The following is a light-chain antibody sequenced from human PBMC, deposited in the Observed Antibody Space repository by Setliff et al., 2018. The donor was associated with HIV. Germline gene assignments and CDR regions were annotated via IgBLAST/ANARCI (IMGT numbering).Light chain of an antibody. J-gene: IGLJ1*01. CDR3: CSNTGSNTFV. CDR2: QAT. CDR1: SNDVGRYDL. V-gene: IGLV2-23*01. Sequence: QSVLTQPASVSGSPGQSITISCTGTSNDVGRYDLVSWYQQHPARAPKLIIYQATRRPSGVSNRFSGSKSGNVASLTSSGLQAEDEADYYCCSNTGSNTFVFGTGTKVTRP.